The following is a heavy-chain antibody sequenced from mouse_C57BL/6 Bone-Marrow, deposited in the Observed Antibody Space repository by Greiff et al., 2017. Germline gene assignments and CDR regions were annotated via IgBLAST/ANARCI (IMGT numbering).Heavy chain of an antibody. D-gene: IGHD1-1*01. CDR2: IDPENGDT. V-gene: IGHV14-4*01. CDR3: TWGYISAVVGYYFDY. Sequence: EVQLQESGAELVRPGASVKLSCTASGFNIKDDYMHWVKQRPEQGLEWIGWIDPENGDTEYASKFQGKATITADTSSNTAYLQLSSLTSEDTAVYYGTWGYISAVVGYYFDYWGQGTTLTVSS. J-gene: IGHJ2*01. CDR1: GFNIKDDY.